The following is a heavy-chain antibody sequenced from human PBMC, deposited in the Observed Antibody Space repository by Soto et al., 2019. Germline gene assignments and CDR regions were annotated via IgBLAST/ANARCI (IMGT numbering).Heavy chain of an antibody. CDR3: ARLAAEDSGSYPVVYGMDV. V-gene: IGHV4-30-4*01. J-gene: IGHJ6*02. Sequence: SETLSLTCTVSGGSISSGGYYWSWIRQPPGKGLEWIGYIYYSGSTYYNPSLKSRVTISVDASKNQFSLKLSSVTAADTAVYYCARLAAEDSGSYPVVYGMDVWGQGTTVTISS. CDR2: IYYSGST. CDR1: GGSISSGGYY. D-gene: IGHD1-26*01.